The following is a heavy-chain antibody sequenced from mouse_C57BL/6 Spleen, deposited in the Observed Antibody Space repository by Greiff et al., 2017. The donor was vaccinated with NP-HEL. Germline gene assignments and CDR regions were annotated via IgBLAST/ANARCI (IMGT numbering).Heavy chain of an antibody. Sequence: EVMLVESGGGLVKPGGSLKLSCAASGFTFSSYAMSWVRQTPEKRLEWVATISDGGSYTYYPDNVKGRFTISRDNAKNNLYLQMSHLKSEDTAMYYGAREGISTMGFAYWGQGTLVTVSA. V-gene: IGHV5-4*01. CDR1: GFTFSSYA. CDR2: ISDGGSYT. J-gene: IGHJ3*01. D-gene: IGHD2-1*01. CDR3: AREGISTMGFAY.